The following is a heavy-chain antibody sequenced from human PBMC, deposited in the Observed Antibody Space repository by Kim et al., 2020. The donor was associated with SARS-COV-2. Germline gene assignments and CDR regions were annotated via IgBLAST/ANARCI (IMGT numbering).Heavy chain of an antibody. V-gene: IGHV1-18*01. J-gene: IGHJ6*03. Sequence: ASVKVSCKASGYTFTSYGISWVRQAPGQGLEWMGWISAYNGNTNYAQKLQGRVTMTTDTSTSTAYMELRSLRSDDTAVYYCARDRGTIFGGMYYYYYYYMDVWGKGTTVTVSS. D-gene: IGHD3-3*01. CDR1: GYTFTSYG. CDR3: ARDRGTIFGGMYYYYYYYMDV. CDR2: ISAYNGNT.